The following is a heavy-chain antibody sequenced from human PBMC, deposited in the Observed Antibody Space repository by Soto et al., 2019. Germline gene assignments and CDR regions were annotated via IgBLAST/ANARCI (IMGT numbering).Heavy chain of an antibody. CDR3: ARFSGSSGYYYGGFDY. D-gene: IGHD3-22*01. V-gene: IGHV3-7*01. CDR2: IKQDGSEK. CDR1: GFTFSSYW. Sequence: GGSLRLSCAASGFTFSSYWMSWVRQAPGKGLEWVANIKQDGSEKYYVDSVKGRFTISRDNAKNSLYLQMNSLRAEDTAVYYCARFSGSSGYYYGGFDYWGPGTLVTVSS. J-gene: IGHJ4*02.